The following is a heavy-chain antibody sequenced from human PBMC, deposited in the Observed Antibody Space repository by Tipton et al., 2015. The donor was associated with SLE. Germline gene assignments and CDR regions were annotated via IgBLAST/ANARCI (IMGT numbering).Heavy chain of an antibody. CDR3: ARPLGYCSSTSCYPFAYGMDV. CDR2: ISGSGGST. Sequence: SLRLSCAASGFTFSSYAMSWVRQAPGKGLEWVSAISGSGGSTYYADSVKGRFTISRDNSKNSLYLQMNSLRAEDTAVYYCARPLGYCSSTSCYPFAYGMDVWGQGTTVTVSS. J-gene: IGHJ6*02. CDR1: GFTFSSYA. V-gene: IGHV3-23*01. D-gene: IGHD2-2*01.